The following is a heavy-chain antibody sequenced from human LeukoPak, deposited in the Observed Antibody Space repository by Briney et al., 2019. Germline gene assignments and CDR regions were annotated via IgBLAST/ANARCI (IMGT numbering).Heavy chain of an antibody. Sequence: SQTLSLTCAISGDSVSSNSAAWNWVRQSPSRGLEWLGRTYYRSKWYSDYAVSVRGRMTVNPDTSKNQFSLQLSSVTPEDSAVYYCARAHPGFDFWGQGTLVTVSS. CDR2: TYYRSKWYS. V-gene: IGHV6-1*01. J-gene: IGHJ4*02. CDR1: GDSVSSNSAA. CDR3: ARAHPGFDF.